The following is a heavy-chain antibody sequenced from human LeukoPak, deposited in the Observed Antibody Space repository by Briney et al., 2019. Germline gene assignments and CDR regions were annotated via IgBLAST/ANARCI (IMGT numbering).Heavy chain of an antibody. V-gene: IGHV3-30*18. Sequence: GGSLRLSCAASGFTFSSYGMHWVRQAPGKGLEWVAVISYDGGNKYYADSVKGRFTISRDNSKNTLYLQMNSLRAEDTAVYYCAKDRYSYGFEIDYWGQGTLVTVSS. J-gene: IGHJ4*02. CDR3: AKDRYSYGFEIDY. CDR1: GFTFSSYG. D-gene: IGHD5-18*01. CDR2: ISYDGGNK.